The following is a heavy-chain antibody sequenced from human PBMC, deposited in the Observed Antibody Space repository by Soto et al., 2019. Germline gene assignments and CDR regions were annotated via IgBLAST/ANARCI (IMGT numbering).Heavy chain of an antibody. D-gene: IGHD6-19*01. CDR2: MNPNSGNT. Sequence: ASVKVSCKASGYTFTSYDINWVRQATGQGLEWMGWMNPNSGNTGYAQKFQGRVTMTRNTSISTAYMELSSLRTEDTAVYYCASIAVAGTSGAFDISGQATMGTVS. J-gene: IGHJ3*02. CDR1: GYTFTSYD. CDR3: ASIAVAGTSGAFDI. V-gene: IGHV1-8*01.